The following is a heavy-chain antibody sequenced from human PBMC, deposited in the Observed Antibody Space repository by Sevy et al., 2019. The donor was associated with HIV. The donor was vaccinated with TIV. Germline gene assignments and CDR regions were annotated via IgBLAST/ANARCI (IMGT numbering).Heavy chain of an antibody. V-gene: IGHV7-4-1*02. CDR2: INTNTGNP. J-gene: IGHJ4*02. CDR3: ARAEVDTAIEGFDY. CDR1: GYTFTRYS. D-gene: IGHD5-18*01. Sequence: ASVKVSCKASGYTFTRYSMNWVRQAPGQGLEWMGWINTNTGNPTYAQGFTGWFVFSLDTSVSTAYLQISSLKADDTAVYYCARAEVDTAIEGFDYWGQGTLVTVSS.